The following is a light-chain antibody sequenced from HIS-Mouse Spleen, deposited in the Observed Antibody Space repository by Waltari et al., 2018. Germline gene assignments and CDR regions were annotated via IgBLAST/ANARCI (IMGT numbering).Light chain of an antibody. CDR3: QQYGSSPFT. CDR2: GAS. CDR1: QSVSSSY. Sequence: EIVLTQSTGTLSLSPGESATLSCRASQSVSSSYLAWDQQKPGQAPRLLIYGASSSATGIPDRVSCSGCGTDFTLTLSSLEPEDFAVYYCQQYGSSPFTFCPGTKVDIK. J-gene: IGKJ3*01. V-gene: IGKV3-20*01.